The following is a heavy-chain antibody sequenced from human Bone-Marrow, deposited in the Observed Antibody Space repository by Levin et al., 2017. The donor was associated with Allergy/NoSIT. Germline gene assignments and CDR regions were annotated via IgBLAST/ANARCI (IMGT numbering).Heavy chain of an antibody. D-gene: IGHD1-1*01. Sequence: GESLKISCVVSGITSNNYTLTWVRQAPGKGLEWVSSIRSTSNYIHYSDSVKGRFTISRDNAKKSLYLQMNSLRVEDTAMYYCASRIASPGGLDVWGQGTTVTVSS. J-gene: IGHJ6*02. CDR1: GITSNNYT. CDR3: ASRIASPGGLDV. CDR2: IRSTSNYI. V-gene: IGHV3-21*01.